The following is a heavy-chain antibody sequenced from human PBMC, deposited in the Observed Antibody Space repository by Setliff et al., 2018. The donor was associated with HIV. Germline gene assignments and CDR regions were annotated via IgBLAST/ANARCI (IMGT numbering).Heavy chain of an antibody. J-gene: IGHJ6*03. CDR2: IYYSGSS. CDR3: ARDATSEGYMDV. CDR1: GGSINSGGYY. Sequence: SETLSLTCTVSGGSINSGGYYWTWIRQRPGKGLEWIGYIYYSGSSYYNPSLKSRVTISVDTSKNQFSLKLSSVTAADTAMYFCARDATSEGYMDVWGKGTTVTVSS. V-gene: IGHV4-31*03.